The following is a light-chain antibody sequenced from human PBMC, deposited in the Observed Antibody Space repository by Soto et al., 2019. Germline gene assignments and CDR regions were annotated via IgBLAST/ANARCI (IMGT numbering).Light chain of an antibody. CDR2: SAS. Sequence: EIQMTQSPSSLSSSVGDRVTLTCRASQSISSYLNWYQQKPAKAPKLLIYSASSLQSGGPSRFSGSGSGTDFTLTISSLQPEDFATYYCQQSYSTPLFTFGPGTKVDIK. CDR1: QSISSY. CDR3: QQSYSTPLFT. V-gene: IGKV1-39*01. J-gene: IGKJ3*01.